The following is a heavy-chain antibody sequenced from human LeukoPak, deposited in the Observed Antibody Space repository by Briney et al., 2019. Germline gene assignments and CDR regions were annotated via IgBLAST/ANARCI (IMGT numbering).Heavy chain of an antibody. CDR3: ARDSPDYSIGYYYYGMDV. Sequence: GGSLRLSCAASGFTFSSYWMSWVRQAPGKGLEWVSYISSSGSTTHYADSVKGRFTISRDNAKNSLYLQMNSLRAEDTAVYYCARDSPDYSIGYYYYGMDVWGQGTTVTVSS. CDR1: GFTFSSYW. CDR2: ISSSGSTT. J-gene: IGHJ6*02. D-gene: IGHD4-11*01. V-gene: IGHV3-48*04.